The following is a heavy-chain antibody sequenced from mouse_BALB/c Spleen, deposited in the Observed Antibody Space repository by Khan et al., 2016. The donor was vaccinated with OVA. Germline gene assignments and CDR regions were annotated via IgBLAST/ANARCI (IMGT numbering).Heavy chain of an antibody. CDR1: GYTFTNYD. J-gene: IGHJ4*01. CDR3: ARRRGSMDY. CDR2: IFPGDDST. Sequence: VQLQESGTELVKPGASVKLSCKAYGYTFTNYDINWVRQRPEQGLEWNGWIFPGDDSTKYNEKFKDKATLTTDKSSSTAYMQLSRLTSEDSAVYFCARRRGSMDYWGQGTSVTVSS. V-gene: IGHV1-85*01.